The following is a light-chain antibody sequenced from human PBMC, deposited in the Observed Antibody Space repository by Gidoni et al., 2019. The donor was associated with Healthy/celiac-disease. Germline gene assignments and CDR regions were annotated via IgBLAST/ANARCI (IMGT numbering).Light chain of an antibody. CDR1: QSISSW. J-gene: IGKJ3*01. CDR3: QQYNSPLFT. Sequence: DIQMTQSPSTLSASVGDRVTITCRASQSISSWLAWYQQKPGKAPKLLIYDAASLESGVPSRFSGSGSGTEFTLTISSLQPDDFATYYCQQYNSPLFTFGPGTKVEIK. V-gene: IGKV1-5*01. CDR2: DAA.